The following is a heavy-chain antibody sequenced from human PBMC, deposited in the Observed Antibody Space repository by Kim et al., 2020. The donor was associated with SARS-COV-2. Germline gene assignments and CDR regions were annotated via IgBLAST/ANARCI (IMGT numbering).Heavy chain of an antibody. D-gene: IGHD2-8*02. CDR1: GFTFSSYC. Sequence: GGSLRLSCAASGFTFSSYCMSWVRQAPGKGLEWVSSISSSSSYINYADSVKGRFTISRDNAKNSLYLQMNSLRAEDTAVYYCARDGCGNICWCCRDP. CDR2: ISSSSSYI. V-gene: IGHV3-21*01. CDR3: ARDGCGNICWCCRDP. J-gene: IGHJ5*02.